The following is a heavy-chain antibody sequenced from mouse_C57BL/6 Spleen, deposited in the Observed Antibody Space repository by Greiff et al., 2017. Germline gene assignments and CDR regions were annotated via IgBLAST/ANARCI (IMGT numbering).Heavy chain of an antibody. Sequence: QVQLQQPGAELVMPGASVKLSCKASGYTFTSYWMPWVKQRPGQGLEWIGELDPSDSYTNYNQKLKGKSTLTVDKSSSTAYMQLSSLTSEDSAVDYCARCYYSNFAWFAYWGQGTLVTVSA. J-gene: IGHJ3*01. CDR1: GYTFTSYW. V-gene: IGHV1-69*01. CDR3: ARCYYSNFAWFAY. D-gene: IGHD2-5*01. CDR2: LDPSDSYT.